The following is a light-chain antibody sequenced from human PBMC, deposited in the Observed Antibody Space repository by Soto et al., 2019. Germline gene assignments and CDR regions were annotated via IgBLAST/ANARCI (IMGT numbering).Light chain of an antibody. CDR1: SSDVGSYNL. V-gene: IGLV2-23*01. J-gene: IGLJ3*02. CDR3: CSYAGSSPSKV. Sequence: QSALTQPASVSGSPGQSITISCTGTSSDVGSYNLVSSYQQHPGKAPKLMIYEGSKRPSGVSNRFSGSKSGNTASLTISGLQAEDEADYYCCSYAGSSPSKVFGGGTKLTVL. CDR2: EGS.